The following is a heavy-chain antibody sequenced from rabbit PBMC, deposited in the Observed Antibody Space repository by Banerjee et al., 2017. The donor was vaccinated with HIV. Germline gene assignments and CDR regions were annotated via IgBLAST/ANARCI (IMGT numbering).Heavy chain of an antibody. CDR1: GFSFSNKYV. J-gene: IGHJ4*01. CDR2: INTTSGNT. D-gene: IGHD1-1*01. Sequence: QEQLEESGGDLVKPEGSLTLTCTASGFSFSNKYVMCWVRQAPGKGLEWIACINTTSGNTYYASWAKGRFTISNTSSTTVTLQMTSLTAADTATYFCARSTCGYDIGDLWGQGTLVTVS. CDR3: ARSTCGYDIGDL. V-gene: IGHV1S45*01.